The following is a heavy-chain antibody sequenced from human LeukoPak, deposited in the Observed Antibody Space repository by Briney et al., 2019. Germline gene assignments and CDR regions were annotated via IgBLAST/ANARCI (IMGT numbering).Heavy chain of an antibody. V-gene: IGHV3-30*18. D-gene: IGHD3-3*01. Sequence: PGGSLRLSCAASGFTFSSYWMSWVRQAPEKGLEWVAVISYDGSNKYYADSVKGRFTISRDNSKNTLYLQMNSLRAEDTAVYYCAKARVFLALLLWGQGTLVTVSS. J-gene: IGHJ4*02. CDR3: AKARVFLALLL. CDR1: GFTFSSYW. CDR2: ISYDGSNK.